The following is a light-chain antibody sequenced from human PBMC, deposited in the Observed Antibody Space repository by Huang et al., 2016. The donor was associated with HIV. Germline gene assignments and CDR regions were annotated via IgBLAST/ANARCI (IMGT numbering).Light chain of an antibody. Sequence: EIVLTQSPGTLSLSPGDRSTLSCRASQSRTTDSLAWYLQSPGQATSLLISAASSRATSIPDRFSGSGSGTDFTLTINRLEPEDFAVYCCQQYVSSPTFGQGTKLEIK. CDR3: QQYVSSPT. CDR2: AAS. V-gene: IGKV3-20*01. CDR1: QSRTTDS. J-gene: IGKJ2*01.